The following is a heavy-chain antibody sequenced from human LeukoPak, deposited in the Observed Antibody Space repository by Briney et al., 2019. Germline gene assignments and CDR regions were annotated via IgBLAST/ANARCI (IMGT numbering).Heavy chain of an antibody. CDR2: IYHSGST. J-gene: IGHJ4*02. D-gene: IGHD5-18*01. CDR1: GYSISSGYY. V-gene: IGHV4-38-2*01. CDR3: ATRGYSYGQYYFDY. Sequence: SETLSLTCAVSGYSISSGYYWGWIRQPPGKGLEWIGSIYHSGSTYYNPSLKSRVTISVDTSKNQFSLKLSSVTAADTAVYYCATRGYSYGQYYFDYWGQGTLVTVSS.